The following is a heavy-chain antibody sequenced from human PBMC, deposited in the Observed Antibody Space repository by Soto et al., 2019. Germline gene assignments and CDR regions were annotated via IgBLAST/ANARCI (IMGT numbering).Heavy chain of an antibody. CDR2: INHSGST. Sequence: ADTLSLPYAVSAGSSSRYYWSWIRQPPGKGLEWIGEINHSGSTNYNPSLKSRVTISVDTSKNQFSLKLSSVTAADTAVYYCARDFDGMDVWGQGTTVT. CDR1: AGSSSRYY. V-gene: IGHV4-34*01. J-gene: IGHJ6*02. CDR3: ARDFDGMDV.